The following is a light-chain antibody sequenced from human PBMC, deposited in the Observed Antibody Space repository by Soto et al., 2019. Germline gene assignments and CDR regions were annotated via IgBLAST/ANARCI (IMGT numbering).Light chain of an antibody. V-gene: IGKV3D-20*02. CDR3: QPTYRTPWT. CDR1: QSISSTY. CDR2: DAS. J-gene: IGKJ1*01. Sequence: EIVMTQSPATLSVSPGERATLSCRASQSISSTYLTWYHQRPGQAPRLLIYDASGRATGIPDRFSGSGSGTDFSLTISSVQPEDFATYFCQPTYRTPWTFGQGTKVDIK.